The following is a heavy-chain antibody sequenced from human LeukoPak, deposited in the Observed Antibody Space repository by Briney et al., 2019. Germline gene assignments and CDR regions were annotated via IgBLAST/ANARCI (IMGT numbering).Heavy chain of an antibody. Sequence: SETLSLTCAVSGGSISSNDWWTWVRQPPGKGLEWIGEIYHSGSTNYNPSLKSRVIISVDKSKNQFSLKLSSVTAADTAVYYCVRHYYYDSSGYESFWYFDLWGRGTLVTVSS. V-gene: IGHV4-4*02. CDR1: GGSISSNDW. CDR3: VRHYYYDSSGYESFWYFDL. J-gene: IGHJ2*01. CDR2: IYHSGST. D-gene: IGHD3-22*01.